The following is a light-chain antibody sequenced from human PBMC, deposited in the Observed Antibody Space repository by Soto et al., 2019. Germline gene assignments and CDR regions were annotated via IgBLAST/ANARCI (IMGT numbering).Light chain of an antibody. J-gene: IGKJ3*01. V-gene: IGKV3-11*01. Sequence: EIVLTQSPATLSLSPGERATLSCRASQNIITYLAWYQQKPGQAPRLLIFDASARATGVPARFRGSGSGTDFTLTIRSLEPEDSAVYYCQQCSNWPQFTFGPGTKVDIK. CDR2: DAS. CDR1: QNIITY. CDR3: QQCSNWPQFT.